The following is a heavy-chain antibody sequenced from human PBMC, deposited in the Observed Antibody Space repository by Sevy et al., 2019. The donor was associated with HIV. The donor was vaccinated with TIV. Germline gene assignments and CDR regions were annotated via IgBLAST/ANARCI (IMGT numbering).Heavy chain of an antibody. J-gene: IGHJ6*02. Sequence: GGSLRLSCAASGFTFSSYAMHWVRQAPGKGLEWVAVISYDGSNKYYADSVKGRFNISRANSKNTLYLQMNSMRAEDTAVYYCARDDYYDSSGYYYDYYYGMDVWGQGTTVTVSS. CDR1: GFTFSSYA. CDR2: ISYDGSNK. D-gene: IGHD3-22*01. V-gene: IGHV3-30*04. CDR3: ARDDYYDSSGYYYDYYYGMDV.